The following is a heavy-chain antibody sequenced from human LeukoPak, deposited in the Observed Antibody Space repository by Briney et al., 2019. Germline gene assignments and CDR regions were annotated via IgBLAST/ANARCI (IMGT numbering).Heavy chain of an antibody. D-gene: IGHD3-9*01. CDR2: IKQDGSEK. V-gene: IGHV3-7*03. Sequence: GGSLRLSCAASGFTFSSYWMSWVRQAPGKGLEWVANIKQDGSEKYYVDSVKGRFTISRDNAKNSLYLQMNSQRAEDTAVYYCARELSNDILTGYSDAFDIWGQGTMVTVSS. CDR1: GFTFSSYW. CDR3: ARELSNDILTGYSDAFDI. J-gene: IGHJ3*02.